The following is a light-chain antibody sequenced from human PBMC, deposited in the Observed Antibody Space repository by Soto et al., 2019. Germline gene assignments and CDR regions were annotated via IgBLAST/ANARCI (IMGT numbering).Light chain of an antibody. CDR1: QSISSW. Sequence: DIQMTQSPSTLSASVGDRVTITCRASQSISSWLAWYQQKPGKAPKVLIYKASNLESGVPSRFSGSGSETEFTLTISSLQPDDSATYYCQKYNTYPWTFGQGPKVEIK. CDR2: KAS. J-gene: IGKJ1*01. CDR3: QKYNTYPWT. V-gene: IGKV1-5*03.